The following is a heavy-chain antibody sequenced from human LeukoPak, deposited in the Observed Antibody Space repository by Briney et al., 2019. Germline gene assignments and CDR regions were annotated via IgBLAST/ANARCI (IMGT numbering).Heavy chain of an antibody. CDR2: IRSKAYDGTT. Sequence: GGSLRLSCTASGFTFGDYAMSWVRQAPGKGLEWVGFIRSKAYDGTTECATSVRDRFTNSRDDSKSTVYLQMNNLKTEDTALYFCSRDYYDFSSGSNWLDPWGQGTLVTVPS. J-gene: IGHJ5*02. CDR1: GFTFGDYA. D-gene: IGHD3-3*01. V-gene: IGHV3-49*04. CDR3: SRDYYDFSSGSNWLDP.